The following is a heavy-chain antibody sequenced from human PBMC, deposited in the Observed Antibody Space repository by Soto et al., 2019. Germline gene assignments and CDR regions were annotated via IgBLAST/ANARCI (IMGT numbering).Heavy chain of an antibody. Sequence: GVSVKVSSKASRYTFTSYAMHWVRQAPGQRLEWMGWINAGNGNTKYSQKFQGRVTITRDTSASTAYMELSSLRSEDTAVYYCAVGSLYCSGGSCYSDDAFDIWGQGTMVTVS. CDR2: INAGNGNT. J-gene: IGHJ3*02. CDR3: AVGSLYCSGGSCYSDDAFDI. CDR1: RYTFTSYA. D-gene: IGHD2-15*01. V-gene: IGHV1-3*01.